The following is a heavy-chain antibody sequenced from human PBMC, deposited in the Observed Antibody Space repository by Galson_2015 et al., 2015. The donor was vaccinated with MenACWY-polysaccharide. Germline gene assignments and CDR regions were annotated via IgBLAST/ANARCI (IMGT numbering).Heavy chain of an antibody. CDR2: YDGSQK. D-gene: IGHD3-10*02. J-gene: IGHJ3*02. V-gene: IGHV3-30*07. Sequence: YDGSQKQYIDSVTGRFSVSRDNSKSTLYLEMNNLRAEDTALYYCAREGSRIVFHAFDTWGQGTMVIVSS. CDR3: AREGSRIVFHAFDT.